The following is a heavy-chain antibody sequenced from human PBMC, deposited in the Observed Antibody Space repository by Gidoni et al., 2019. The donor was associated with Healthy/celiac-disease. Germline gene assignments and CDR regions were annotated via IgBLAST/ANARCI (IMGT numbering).Heavy chain of an antibody. Sequence: QLQLQESGPGLVKPSETLSLTCTVSGGSISSSSYYWGWIRQPPGKGLEWIGSIYYSGSTYYNPSLKSRVTISVDTSKNQFSLKLSSVTAADTAVYYCARHRRLGGAAAATWTRDYWGQGTLVTVSS. V-gene: IGHV4-39*01. CDR1: GGSISSSSYY. J-gene: IGHJ4*02. CDR3: ARHRRLGGAAAATWTRDY. D-gene: IGHD6-13*01. CDR2: IYYSGST.